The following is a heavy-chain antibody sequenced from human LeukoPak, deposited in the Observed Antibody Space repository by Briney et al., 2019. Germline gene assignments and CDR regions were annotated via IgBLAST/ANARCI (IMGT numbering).Heavy chain of an antibody. Sequence: GGSLRLSCAASGFTFSGSAMHWVRQASGKGPEWVGRIRSKANSYATAYAASVKGRFTISRDDSKNTAYLQMNSLKTEDTAVYYCTRRDFDWLREDWFDPWSQGTLVTVSS. J-gene: IGHJ5*02. CDR1: GFTFSGSA. CDR3: TRRDFDWLREDWFDP. CDR2: IRSKANSYAT. D-gene: IGHD3-9*01. V-gene: IGHV3-73*01.